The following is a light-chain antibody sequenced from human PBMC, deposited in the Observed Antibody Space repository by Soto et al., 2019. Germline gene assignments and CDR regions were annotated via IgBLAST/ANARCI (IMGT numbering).Light chain of an antibody. CDR1: SSDIGAYKY. V-gene: IGLV2-14*01. CDR3: NSYTTSSTHV. Sequence: QSVLTQPASVSGSPGQSITISCTGTSSDIGAYKYVSWFQQHPGKAPKLMIYDVSNRPSGVSNRFSGSKSGNTASLTISGRQAEDEADYYCNSYTTSSTHVFGTGTQLTVL. CDR2: DVS. J-gene: IGLJ1*01.